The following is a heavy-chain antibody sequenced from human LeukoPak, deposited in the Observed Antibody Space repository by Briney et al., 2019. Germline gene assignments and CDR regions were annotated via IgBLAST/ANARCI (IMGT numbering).Heavy chain of an antibody. V-gene: IGHV4-61*01. D-gene: IGHD6-13*01. CDR2: IYYSGST. J-gene: IGHJ4*02. CDR3: ARSLAAAGNYFDY. CDR1: GGSVSSGSYY. Sequence: PSETLSLTCTVSGGSVSSGSYYWSWIRQPPGKGLEWIGYIYYSGSTNYNPSLKNRVTISVDTSKNQFSLKLSSVTAADTAVYYCARSLAAAGNYFDYWGQGTLVTVSS.